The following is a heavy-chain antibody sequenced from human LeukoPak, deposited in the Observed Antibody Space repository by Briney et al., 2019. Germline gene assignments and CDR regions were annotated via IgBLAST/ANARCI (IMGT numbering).Heavy chain of an antibody. CDR2: MNPNSGNT. CDR1: GYTFTSYD. D-gene: IGHD2-15*01. V-gene: IGHV1-8*01. Sequence: GASVKVSCKASGYTFTSYDINWVRQATGQGLEWMGWMNPNSGNTGYAQKFQGRVTMTRNTSISTAYMELNSLRSEDTAVYYCARGRGGTFKYYFDYWGQGTLVTVSS. CDR3: ARGRGGTFKYYFDY. J-gene: IGHJ4*02.